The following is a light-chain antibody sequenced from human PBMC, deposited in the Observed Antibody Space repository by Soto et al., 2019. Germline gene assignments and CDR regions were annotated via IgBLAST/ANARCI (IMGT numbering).Light chain of an antibody. CDR1: QSVTRSD. Sequence: EITLTQSRVPLSLSPRERSTGSCNACQSVTRSDLAWYQQEPGQAPGLIIYGGSSRATVIHDTFSGSGSGKEFTVTISRMEPEDFEVYYCKKSGSSNRKFGQGTNADIK. CDR3: KKSGSSNRK. CDR2: GGS. J-gene: IGKJ1*01. V-gene: IGKV3-20*01.